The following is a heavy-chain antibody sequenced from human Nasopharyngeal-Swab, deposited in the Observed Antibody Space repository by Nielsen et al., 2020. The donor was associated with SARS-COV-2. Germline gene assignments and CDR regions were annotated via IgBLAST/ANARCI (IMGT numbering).Heavy chain of an antibody. D-gene: IGHD5-18*01. V-gene: IGHV4-34*01. CDR3: ARDRGYGFGHTGWFDS. Sequence: WIRQPPGKGLEWIGEINHSGSTNYNPSLKSRVTISVDTSNNQFSLKLSSVTAADTAVYYCARDRGYGFGHTGWFDSWGQGTLVTVSS. CDR2: INHSGST. J-gene: IGHJ5*01.